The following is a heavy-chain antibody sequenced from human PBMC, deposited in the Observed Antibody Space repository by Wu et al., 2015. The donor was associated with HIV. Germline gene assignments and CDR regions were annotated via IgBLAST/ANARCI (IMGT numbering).Heavy chain of an antibody. V-gene: IGHV1-69*12. CDR3: ARGNEVIAAEMVGGFDP. CDR2: IIPIFGTA. Sequence: QVQLVQSGTEVKKPGSSVKVSCKASGGTFSSYAISWVRQAPGQGLEWMGGIIPIFGTANYAQKFQGRVTITADESTSTAYMELSSLRSEDTAVYYCARGNEVIAAEMVGGFDPVGPGNPGHRLL. D-gene: IGHD6-13*01. J-gene: IGHJ5*02. CDR1: GGTFSSYA.